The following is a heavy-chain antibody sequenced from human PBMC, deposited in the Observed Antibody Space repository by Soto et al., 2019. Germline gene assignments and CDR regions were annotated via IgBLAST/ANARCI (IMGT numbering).Heavy chain of an antibody. J-gene: IGHJ4*02. Sequence: PGESLKISCAASGFTFSSYAMSWVPQAPGKGLEWVSAISGSGGSTYYVDSVKGRFTISRDNSKNTLYLQMNSLRAEDTAVYYCAKLSRIRYFDYWGQGTLVTVSS. CDR1: GFTFSSYA. V-gene: IGHV3-23*01. CDR3: AKLSRIRYFDY. CDR2: ISGSGGST.